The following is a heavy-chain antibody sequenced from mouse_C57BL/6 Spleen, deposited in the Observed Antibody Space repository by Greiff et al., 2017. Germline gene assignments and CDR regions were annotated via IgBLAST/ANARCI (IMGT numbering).Heavy chain of an antibody. V-gene: IGHV1-81*01. CDR2: IYPRSGNT. CDR3: ARFDYDGYFDF. D-gene: IGHD2-4*01. CDR1: GYTFPSYG. J-gene: IGHJ1*03. Sequence: QVQLQQSGAELARPGASVKLSCKASGYTFPSYGISWVKQRPGQGLEWIGEIYPRSGNTYYNEKFKGKATLTADKSSIAAYMELRSLTSEVSAVYFCARFDYDGYFDFWGTGTTVTVSS.